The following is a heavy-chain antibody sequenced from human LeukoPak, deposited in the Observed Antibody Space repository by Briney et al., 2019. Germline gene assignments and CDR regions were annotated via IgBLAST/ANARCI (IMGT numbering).Heavy chain of an antibody. CDR1: GFTFSSYA. D-gene: IGHD3-3*01. CDR3: AKEYDFWANNWFDP. CDR2: ISGSGGST. Sequence: GGSLRLSCAASGFTFSSYAMSWVRQAPGKGLEWVSSISGSGGSTYYADSVTGRFTISRDNSKNTLYLQMNSLRGEDTAVYYCAKEYDFWANNWFDPWGQGTLVTVSS. V-gene: IGHV3-23*01. J-gene: IGHJ5*02.